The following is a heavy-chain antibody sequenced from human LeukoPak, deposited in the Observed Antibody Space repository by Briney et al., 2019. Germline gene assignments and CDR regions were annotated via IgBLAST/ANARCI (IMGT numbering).Heavy chain of an antibody. CDR1: GYTFTGYY. CDR2: INPNSGGT. D-gene: IGHD6-19*01. Sequence: GASVKVSCKASGYTFTGYYMHWVRQAPGQGLEWMGWINPNSGGTNYAQKFQGRVTMTRDTSISTAYMELSRLRSEDTAVYYCARRGIAVAGVNWYFDLWGRGTLVTVSS. CDR3: ARRGIAVAGVNWYFDL. J-gene: IGHJ2*01. V-gene: IGHV1-2*02.